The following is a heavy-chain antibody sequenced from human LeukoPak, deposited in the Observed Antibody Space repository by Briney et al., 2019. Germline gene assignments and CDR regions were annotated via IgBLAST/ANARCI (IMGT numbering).Heavy chain of an antibody. CDR3: ARVPSSSWSIDH. CDR2: INPNSGGT. J-gene: IGHJ4*02. D-gene: IGHD6-13*01. CDR1: GYTFTGYY. Sequence: ASVKVSCKASGYTFTGYYMHWVRQAPGRGLEWMGWINPNSGGTNYAQKFQGRVTMTRDTSISTAYMELSSLRSEDTAVYYCARVPSSSWSIDHWGQGTLVTVSS. V-gene: IGHV1-2*02.